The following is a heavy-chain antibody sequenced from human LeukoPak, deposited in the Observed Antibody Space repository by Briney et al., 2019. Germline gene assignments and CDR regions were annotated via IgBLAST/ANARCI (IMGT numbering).Heavy chain of an antibody. V-gene: IGHV3-48*02. CDR1: GFTFNTYT. Sequence: PGGSLRLSCAASGFTFNTYTMNWVRQAPGKGLEWVSYISGSSGIIDYADSVRGRFTISRDNVENSLYLQMNSLRDEDTAVYYCARVAAGYSINYFDYWGQGTLVTVSS. D-gene: IGHD4-23*01. J-gene: IGHJ4*02. CDR2: ISGSSGII. CDR3: ARVAAGYSINYFDY.